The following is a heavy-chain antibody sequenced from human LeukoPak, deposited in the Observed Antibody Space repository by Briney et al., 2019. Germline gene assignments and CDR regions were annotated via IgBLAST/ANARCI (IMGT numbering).Heavy chain of an antibody. CDR3: ARRGVGESLDNWFDP. Sequence: GASVKVSCKASGGTFSSYAISWVRQAPGQGLEWMGGIIPIFGTANYAQKFQGRVTITAGKSTSTAYMELSSLRSEDTAVYYCARRGVGESLDNWFDPWGQGTLVTVSS. CDR1: GGTFSSYA. CDR2: IIPIFGTA. D-gene: IGHD3-10*01. J-gene: IGHJ5*02. V-gene: IGHV1-69*06.